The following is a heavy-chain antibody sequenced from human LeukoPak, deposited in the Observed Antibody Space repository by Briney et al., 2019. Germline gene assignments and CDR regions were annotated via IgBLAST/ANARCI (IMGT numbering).Heavy chain of an antibody. J-gene: IGHJ6*03. CDR2: INTNTGNP. V-gene: IGHV7-4-1*02. Sequence: ASVKVSCKASGYTFTSYAMNWVRQAPGQGLEWMGWINTNTGNPTYAQGFTGRFVFSLDTSVSTAYLQISSLKAEDTAVYYCARDREYYDFWSGPPGYYYYYYMDVWGKGTTVTVSS. D-gene: IGHD3-3*01. CDR3: ARDREYYDFWSGPPGYYYYYYMDV. CDR1: GYTFTSYA.